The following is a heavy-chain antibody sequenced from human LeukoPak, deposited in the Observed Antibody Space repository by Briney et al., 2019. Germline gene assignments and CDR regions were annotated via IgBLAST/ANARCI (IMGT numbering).Heavy chain of an antibody. CDR3: ARHFYYDSSGYGDFGYYFHY. CDR1: GGSISSSSYY. Sequence: KTSETLSLTCTVSGGSISSSSYYWGWFRQPPGKGLEWIGSIYYSGSTYYNPSLKSRVTISVDTSKVQFSVNLSSVTAADTAVYYCARHFYYDSSGYGDFGYYFHYWGQGTLVTVSS. J-gene: IGHJ4*02. CDR2: IYYSGST. V-gene: IGHV4-39*01. D-gene: IGHD3-22*01.